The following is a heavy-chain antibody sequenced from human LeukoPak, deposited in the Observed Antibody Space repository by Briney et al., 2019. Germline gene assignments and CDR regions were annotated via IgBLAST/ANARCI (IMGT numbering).Heavy chain of an antibody. V-gene: IGHV3-23*01. CDR2: ISGSGGST. J-gene: IGHJ3*02. D-gene: IGHD6-19*01. Sequence: GGSLRLSCAASGFTFSSFAMSWVRQAPGKGLEWVSAISGSGGSTYYADSVKGRFTTSRDNSKNTLYLQMNSLRAEDTAVYYCAKGDSSGWYYAFDIWGQGTMVTVSS. CDR1: GFTFSSFA. CDR3: AKGDSSGWYYAFDI.